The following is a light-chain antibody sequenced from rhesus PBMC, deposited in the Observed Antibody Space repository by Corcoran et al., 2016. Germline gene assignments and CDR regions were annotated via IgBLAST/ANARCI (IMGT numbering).Light chain of an antibody. Sequence: EIVMTQSPATLSLSPGERATLSCWASQSVSTSLAWYQQKPGQAPRLLIYGASSRATGIPDRFSGSGSGTDFTLTISSLEPEDVAVDYCLQHSNWPLTFGGGTKVELK. J-gene: IGKJ4*01. CDR3: LQHSNWPLT. CDR2: GAS. CDR1: QSVSTS. V-gene: IGKV3-24*01.